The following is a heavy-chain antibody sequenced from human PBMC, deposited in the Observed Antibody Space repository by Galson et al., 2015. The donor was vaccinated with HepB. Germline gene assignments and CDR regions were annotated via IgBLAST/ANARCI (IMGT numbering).Heavy chain of an antibody. J-gene: IGHJ6*02. Sequence: SLRLSCAASGFTFSSYSMNWVRQAPGKGLEWVSSISSSSSYIYYADSVKGRFTISRDNAKNSLYLQMNSLRAEDTAVYYCARSDYGDYASVYGMDVWGQGTLVTVSS. CDR2: ISSSSSYI. CDR3: ARSDYGDYASVYGMDV. CDR1: GFTFSSYS. V-gene: IGHV3-21*01. D-gene: IGHD4-17*01.